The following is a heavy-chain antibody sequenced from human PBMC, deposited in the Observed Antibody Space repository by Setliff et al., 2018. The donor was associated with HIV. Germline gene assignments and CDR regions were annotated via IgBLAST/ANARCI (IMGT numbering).Heavy chain of an antibody. V-gene: IGHV4-59*08. Sequence: TSETLSLTCTVSGGSISSYYWSWIRQPPGKGLEWIGYIYYNGSTNYNPSLKSRVTISVDTSKNQFSLELSSVTAADTAVYYCASGGHRLHDYWGQGTLVTVSS. CDR1: GGSISSYY. CDR2: IYYNGST. CDR3: ASGGHRLHDY. D-gene: IGHD1-26*01. J-gene: IGHJ4*02.